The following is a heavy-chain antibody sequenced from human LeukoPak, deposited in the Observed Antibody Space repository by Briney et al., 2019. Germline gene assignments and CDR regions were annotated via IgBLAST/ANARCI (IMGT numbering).Heavy chain of an antibody. CDR3: ARGPAYSSSWFDY. D-gene: IGHD6-13*01. J-gene: IGHJ4*02. Sequence: ASVKVSCKASGYTFTSYAMHWVRQAPGQRLEWMGWINAGNGNTKYSQKFQGRVTITGDTSASTAYMELSSLRSEDTAVYYCARGPAYSSSWFDYWGQGTLVTVSS. CDR2: INAGNGNT. CDR1: GYTFTSYA. V-gene: IGHV1-3*01.